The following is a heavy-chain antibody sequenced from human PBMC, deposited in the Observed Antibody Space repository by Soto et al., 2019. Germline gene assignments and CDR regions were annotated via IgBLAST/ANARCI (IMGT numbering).Heavy chain of an antibody. Sequence: GGSLRLSCAASGFTFSSYGMHWVRQAPGKGLEWVAVISYDGSNKYYADSVKGRFTISRDNSKNTLYLQMNSLRAEDTAVYYCAKGLHYFESRGYQGFVYSGPAPLLTVS. CDR3: AKGLHYFESRGYQGFVY. CDR2: ISYDGSNK. V-gene: IGHV3-30*18. D-gene: IGHD3-22*01. J-gene: IGHJ4*02. CDR1: GFTFSSYG.